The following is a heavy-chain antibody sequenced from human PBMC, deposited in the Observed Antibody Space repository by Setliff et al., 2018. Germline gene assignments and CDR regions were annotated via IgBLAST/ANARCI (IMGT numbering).Heavy chain of an antibody. D-gene: IGHD3-3*01. CDR2: INHRGST. CDR1: GGSFSDYY. V-gene: IGHV4-34*01. CDR3: RFWSGYYKNDY. Sequence: SETLSLTCTVYGGSFSDYYWGWVRQPPGKGLEWIGEINHRGSTNYIPSLKSRLTISVDTSKNQFSLKLSSATAADTAMYYCRFWSGYYKNDYWGQGTLVTVSS. J-gene: IGHJ4*02.